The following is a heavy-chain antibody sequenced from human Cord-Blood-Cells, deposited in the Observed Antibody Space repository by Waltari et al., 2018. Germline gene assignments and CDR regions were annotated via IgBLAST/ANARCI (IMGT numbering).Heavy chain of an antibody. V-gene: IGHV1-46*01. CDR3: ARDQGGLYSSSSYFDY. CDR1: GYTFTSYY. CDR2: INPRGGST. Sequence: QVQLVQSGAEVKKPGASVKVSCKASGYTFTSYYMHWVRQAPGQGLEWMGIINPRGGSTSYAQKFQGRVTMTRDTSTSTVYMELSSLRSEDTAVYYCARDQGGLYSSSSYFDYWGQGTLVTVSS. D-gene: IGHD6-6*01. J-gene: IGHJ4*02.